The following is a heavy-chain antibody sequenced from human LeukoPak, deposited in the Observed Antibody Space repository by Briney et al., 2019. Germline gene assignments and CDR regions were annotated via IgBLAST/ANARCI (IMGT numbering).Heavy chain of an antibody. Sequence: PGGSLRLSCAASGFTFSSYWMSWVRQAPGKGLEWVANIKQDGSEKYYVDSVKGRFTISRDNAKNSLYLQMNSLRAEDTAVYYCARREGGDYVPFQPIDYWGQGTLVTVSS. V-gene: IGHV3-7*01. J-gene: IGHJ4*02. CDR3: ARREGGDYVPFQPIDY. D-gene: IGHD4-17*01. CDR2: IKQDGSEK. CDR1: GFTFSSYW.